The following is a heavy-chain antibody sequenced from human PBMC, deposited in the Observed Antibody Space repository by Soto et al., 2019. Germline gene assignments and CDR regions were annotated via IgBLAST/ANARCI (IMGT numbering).Heavy chain of an antibody. J-gene: IGHJ4*02. V-gene: IGHV3-23*01. Sequence: GGSLRLSCAASGFTFSSYAMSWVRQAPGKGLEWVSTISGSGGGTYYADSMKGRFTISRDNSKNTLYLQMYSLRVEDTAVYYCARESDHWGQGTLVTVYS. CDR1: GFTFSSYA. CDR3: ARESDH. CDR2: ISGSGGGT.